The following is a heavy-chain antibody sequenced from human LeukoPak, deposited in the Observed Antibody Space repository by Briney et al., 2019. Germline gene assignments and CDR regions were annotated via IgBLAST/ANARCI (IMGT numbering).Heavy chain of an antibody. CDR1: GFTLSNYG. J-gene: IGHJ4*02. V-gene: IGHV3-30*02. D-gene: IGHD2-8*01. CDR2: IRYDGSQK. Sequence: GGSLRLSCAASGFTLSNYGMHWVRQAPGKGLEWVAFIRYDGSQKYSADSVKGRFTISRDNFKNTLYVQMNSLRAEDTAVYHCTSSRGGWGVGDPFDYWGQGTLVTVSS. CDR3: TSSRGGWGVGDPFDY.